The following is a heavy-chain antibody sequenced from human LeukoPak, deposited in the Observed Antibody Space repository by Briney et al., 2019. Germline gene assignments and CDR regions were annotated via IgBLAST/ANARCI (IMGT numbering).Heavy chain of an antibody. D-gene: IGHD6-19*01. V-gene: IGHV3-30*18. CDR3: AKDLRSSGYVDY. CDR1: GFTFSSYG. Sequence: GGSLRPSCAASGFTFSSYGMHWVRQAPGKGLEWVAVISYDGSNKYYADSVKGRFTISRDNSKNTLFLQMNSLRAEDTAVYYCAKDLRSSGYVDYWGQGTLVTVSS. J-gene: IGHJ4*02. CDR2: ISYDGSNK.